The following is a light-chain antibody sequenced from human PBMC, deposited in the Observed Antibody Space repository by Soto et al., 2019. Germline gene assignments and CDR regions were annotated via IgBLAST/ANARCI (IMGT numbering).Light chain of an antibody. V-gene: IGKV1-39*01. CDR2: AAS. CDR3: QQTSSSPWT. Sequence: DILMTHSPSSLSASIGDRVTISCRTSQTISTYLNWYQHKPGRGPTLLIYAASSLQSGVPSRFSGSGSGTDFTLTIGSLQPEDFATYYCQQTSSSPWTFGQGTKVDIK. J-gene: IGKJ1*01. CDR1: QTISTY.